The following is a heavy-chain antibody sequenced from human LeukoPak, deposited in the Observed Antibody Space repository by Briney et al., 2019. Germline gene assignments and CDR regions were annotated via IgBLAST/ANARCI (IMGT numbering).Heavy chain of an antibody. Sequence: GRSLRLSCAASGFTFSSYGMHWVRQAPGKGLGWVAVISYDGSNKYYADSVKGRFTISRDNSKNTLYLQMNSLRAEDTAVYYCAKDDGDYGGYWGQGTLVTVSS. J-gene: IGHJ4*02. V-gene: IGHV3-30*18. CDR2: ISYDGSNK. CDR3: AKDDGDYGGY. CDR1: GFTFSSYG. D-gene: IGHD4-17*01.